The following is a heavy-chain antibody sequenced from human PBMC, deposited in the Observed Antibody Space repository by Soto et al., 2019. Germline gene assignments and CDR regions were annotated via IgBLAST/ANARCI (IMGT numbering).Heavy chain of an antibody. CDR1: GGTFSSYA. CDR3: ARVGRYCSGGSCYSGDAFDI. J-gene: IGHJ3*02. Sequence: QVQLVQSGAEVKKPGSSVKVSCKASGGTFSSYAISWVRQAPGQGLEWMGGIIPIFGTANYAQKFQGRVTITADKSTSTAYMELSSLRSEDTAVYYCARVGRYCSGGSCYSGDAFDIWGQGTMGTVSS. V-gene: IGHV1-69*06. CDR2: IIPIFGTA. D-gene: IGHD2-15*01.